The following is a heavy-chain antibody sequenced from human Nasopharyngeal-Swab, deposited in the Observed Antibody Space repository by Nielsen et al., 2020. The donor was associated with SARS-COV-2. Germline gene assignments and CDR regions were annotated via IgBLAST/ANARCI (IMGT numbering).Heavy chain of an antibody. D-gene: IGHD4-11*01. Sequence: LRLSCTVSGGSISSSAHYWSWLRQTPGKGLEWLGFIYYKGNTYYNPSVKSRLTMSLDTSKNQFSLSLSSVTAADTAVYYCARGKTTIITKYYLENWGQGTLVTVSS. J-gene: IGHJ4*02. CDR3: ARGKTTIITKYYLEN. CDR2: IYYKGNT. V-gene: IGHV4-30-4*01. CDR1: GGSISSSAHY.